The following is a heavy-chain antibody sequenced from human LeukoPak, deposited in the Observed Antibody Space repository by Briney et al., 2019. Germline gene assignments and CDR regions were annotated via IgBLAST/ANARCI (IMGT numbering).Heavy chain of an antibody. CDR3: SKDVLSGSYYAIAY. D-gene: IGHD1-26*01. Sequence: GGSLRLSCAASGFTFSSYAMSWVRQAPGKGLEWVSGISVSGGITYYADSVKGRFTISRDNSKNTLFLQMNSLRAEDTAVYYCSKDVLSGSYYAIAYWGRGTLVTVSS. J-gene: IGHJ4*02. CDR1: GFTFSSYA. CDR2: ISVSGGIT. V-gene: IGHV3-23*01.